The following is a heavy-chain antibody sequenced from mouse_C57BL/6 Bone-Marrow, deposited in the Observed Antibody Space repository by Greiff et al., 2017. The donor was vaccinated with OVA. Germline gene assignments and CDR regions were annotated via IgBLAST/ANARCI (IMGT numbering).Heavy chain of an antibody. J-gene: IGHJ1*03. V-gene: IGHV5-6*01. D-gene: IGHD2-12*01. Sequence: EVQLVESGSDLVKPGASLKLSCAASGFTFSSYGMSWVRQTPGQGLEWIATISTSGGCTYYPDNVKGRVTLTGDNATNTLYLQMSSLKSEDTAMYYCARACKVIDCYLDDWGKGTTVTVSS. CDR3: ARACKVIDCYLDD. CDR2: ISTSGGCT. CDR1: GFTFSSYG.